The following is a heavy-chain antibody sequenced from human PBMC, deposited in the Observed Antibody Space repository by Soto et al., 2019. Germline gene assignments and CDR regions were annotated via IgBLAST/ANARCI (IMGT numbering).Heavy chain of an antibody. CDR1: GFTFNTYA. V-gene: IGHV3-23*01. J-gene: IGHJ5*02. Sequence: GGSLRLSCAASGFTFNTYAMSWVRLAPGKGLEWVSTVTGSGFTFYGDSVKGRFTISRDNSKNTPHLQMNSLRAEDTAIYYCAKHRDCSSSSCPTGHWFDPWGQGTLVTVSS. CDR2: VTGSGFT. CDR3: AKHRDCSSSSCPTGHWFDP. D-gene: IGHD2-2*01.